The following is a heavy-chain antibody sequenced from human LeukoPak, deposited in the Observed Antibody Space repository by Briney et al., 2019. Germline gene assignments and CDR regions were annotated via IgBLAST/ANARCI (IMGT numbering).Heavy chain of an antibody. D-gene: IGHD3-3*01. Sequence: GGSLRLSCAASGFTFNSYAMHWVRQAPGKGLEWVAVISYDGGNKYYADSVKGRFTISRDNSKNTLYLQMNSLRAEDTAVYYCAREALRFLEWPDAFDIWGQGTMVTVSS. V-gene: IGHV3-30-3*01. CDR3: AREALRFLEWPDAFDI. CDR2: ISYDGGNK. J-gene: IGHJ3*02. CDR1: GFTFNSYA.